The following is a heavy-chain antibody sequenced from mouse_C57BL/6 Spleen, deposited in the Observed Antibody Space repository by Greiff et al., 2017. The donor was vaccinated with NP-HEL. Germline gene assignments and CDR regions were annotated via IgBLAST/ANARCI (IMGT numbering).Heavy chain of an antibody. CDR3: AISMVTTGLWYFDV. J-gene: IGHJ1*03. CDR2: IRNKANGYTT. Sequence: EVKLMESGGGLVQPGGSLSLSCAASGFTFTDYYMSWVRQPHGKALEWLGFIRNKANGYTTEYSASVKGRFTISRDNSQSILYLQMNALRAEDIATYYCAISMVTTGLWYFDVWGTGTTVTVSS. CDR1: GFTFTDYY. D-gene: IGHD2-2*01. V-gene: IGHV7-3*01.